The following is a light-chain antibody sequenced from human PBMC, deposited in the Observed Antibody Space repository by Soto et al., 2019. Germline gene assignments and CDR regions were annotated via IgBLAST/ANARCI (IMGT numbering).Light chain of an antibody. J-gene: IGLJ1*01. Sequence: SYKLTQSPSVSVAPGQAVSSTCGRYNIGSKSVHWYQQKPGQAPVLVVYDDSDRRSGIPERFSGSNSGNTATLTITRVEAGDEADYHCLVWDSRSEHYVFGTGTKVTVL. CDR2: DDS. CDR1: NIGSKS. CDR3: LVWDSRSEHYV. V-gene: IGLV3-21*02.